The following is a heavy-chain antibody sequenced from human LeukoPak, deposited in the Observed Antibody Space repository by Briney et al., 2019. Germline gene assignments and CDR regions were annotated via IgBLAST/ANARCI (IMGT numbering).Heavy chain of an antibody. D-gene: IGHD5-18*01. CDR1: GGSFSGYY. Sequence: PSETLSLTCAVYGGSFSGYYWSWIRQPPGKGLEWIGEINHSGSTNYNPSLKSRVTISVDTSKNQFSLKLSSVTAADTAVYYCARGGVDSYGYHFDYWGQGTLVTVSS. CDR2: INHSGST. V-gene: IGHV4-34*01. J-gene: IGHJ4*02. CDR3: ARGGVDSYGYHFDY.